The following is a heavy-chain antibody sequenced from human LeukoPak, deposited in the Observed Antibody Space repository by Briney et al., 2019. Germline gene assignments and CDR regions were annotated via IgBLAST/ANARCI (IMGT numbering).Heavy chain of an antibody. J-gene: IGHJ2*01. D-gene: IGHD2-15*01. CDR3: ARGVVVVAATPDWYFDL. CDR1: GGSISSGGYS. V-gene: IGHV4-30-2*01. CDR2: IYHSGST. Sequence: SETLSLTCAVSGGSISSGGYSWSWIRQPPGKGLEWIGYIYHSGSTYYNPSLKSRVTISVDRSKNQFSLKLSSVTAADTAVYYCARGVVVVAATPDWYFDLWGRGTLVTVSS.